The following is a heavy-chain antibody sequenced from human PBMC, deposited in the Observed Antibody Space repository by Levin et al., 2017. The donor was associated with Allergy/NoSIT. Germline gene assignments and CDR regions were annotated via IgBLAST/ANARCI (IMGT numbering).Heavy chain of an antibody. Sequence: GGSLRLSCAASGFTFSSYAMHWVRQAPGKGLEYVSAISSNGGSTYYANSVKGRFTISRDNSKNTLYLQMGSLRAEDMAVYYCARAAPYGDYSFDYWGQGTLVTVSS. CDR3: ARAAPYGDYSFDY. V-gene: IGHV3-64*01. CDR1: GFTFSSYA. CDR2: ISSNGGST. D-gene: IGHD4-17*01. J-gene: IGHJ4*02.